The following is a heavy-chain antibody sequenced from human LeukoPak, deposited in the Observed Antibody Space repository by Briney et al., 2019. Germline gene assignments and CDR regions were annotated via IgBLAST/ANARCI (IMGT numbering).Heavy chain of an antibody. V-gene: IGHV6-1*01. Sequence: SQTLSLTCAISGDSVSSNSVAWNWIRQSPARGLEWLGRTYYRSKWYTEYAVSVKSRITINPDTSKHQFSLQLNSVTPEDTAVYYCAREVTGTCAFDIWGQGTMVTVSS. D-gene: IGHD1-7*01. CDR1: GDSVSSNSVA. CDR2: TYYRSKWYT. CDR3: AREVTGTCAFDI. J-gene: IGHJ3*02.